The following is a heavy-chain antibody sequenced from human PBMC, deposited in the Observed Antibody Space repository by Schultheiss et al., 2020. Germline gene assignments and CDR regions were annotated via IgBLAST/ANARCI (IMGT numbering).Heavy chain of an antibody. V-gene: IGHV4-39*07. CDR3: ARVGWHCGGDCPWGALAFDI. CDR2: INHSGST. Sequence: SETLSLTCTVSGGSISSGGYYWSWIRQPPGKGLEWIGEINHSGSTNYNPSLKSRVTISVDTSKNQFSLKLSSVTAADTAVYYCARVGWHCGGDCPWGALAFDIWGQGTMVTV. D-gene: IGHD2-21*02. J-gene: IGHJ3*02. CDR1: GGSISSGGYY.